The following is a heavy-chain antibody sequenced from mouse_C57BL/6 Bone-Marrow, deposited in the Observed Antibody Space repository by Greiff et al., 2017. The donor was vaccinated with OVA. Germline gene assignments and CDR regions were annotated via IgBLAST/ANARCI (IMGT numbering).Heavy chain of an antibody. CDR1: GYTFTSYW. D-gene: IGHD3-2*02. Sequence: VQLQQPGAELVRPGTSVKLSCKASGYTFTSYWMHWVKQRPGQGLEWIGVIDPSDSYTNYNQKFKGKATLTVDTSSSTAYMQLSSLTSEDSAVYYCARSDSSGWDYAMDYWGQGTSVTVSS. CDR2: IDPSDSYT. V-gene: IGHV1-59*01. CDR3: ARSDSSGWDYAMDY. J-gene: IGHJ4*01.